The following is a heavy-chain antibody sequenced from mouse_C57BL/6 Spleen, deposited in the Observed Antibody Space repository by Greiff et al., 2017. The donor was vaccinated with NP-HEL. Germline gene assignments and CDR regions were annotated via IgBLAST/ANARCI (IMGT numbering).Heavy chain of an antibody. Sequence: QVHVKQSGAELAKPGASVKLSCKASGYTFTSYWVHWVKQRPGQGLEWIGYINPSSGYTKYNQKFKDKATLTADKSSSTAYMQLSSLTYEDSAVYYCARSRDYDRYFDVWGTGTTVTVSS. V-gene: IGHV1-7*01. J-gene: IGHJ1*03. CDR3: ARSRDYDRYFDV. CDR1: GYTFTSYW. CDR2: INPSSGYT. D-gene: IGHD2-4*01.